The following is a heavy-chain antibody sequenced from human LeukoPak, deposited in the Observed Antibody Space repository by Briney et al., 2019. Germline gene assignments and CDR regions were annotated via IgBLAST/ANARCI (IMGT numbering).Heavy chain of an antibody. V-gene: IGHV4-59*08. J-gene: IGHJ5*01. Sequence: LETLSLTCTVSGDSISNYLWNWIRQPPGKGLEWIGYTYYNGNTNSNPSLKSRVSMSVDTSKNQFSLKLTSMTAADTAIYYCARRIVGTGWGRENWLDSWGQGTLVTDSS. CDR3: ARRIVGTGWGRENWLDS. CDR1: GDSISNYL. D-gene: IGHD3/OR15-3a*01. CDR2: TYYNGNT.